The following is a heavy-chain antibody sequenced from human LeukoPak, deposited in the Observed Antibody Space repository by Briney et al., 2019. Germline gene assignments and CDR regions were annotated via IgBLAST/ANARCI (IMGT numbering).Heavy chain of an antibody. V-gene: IGHV3-30*04. J-gene: IGHJ4*02. D-gene: IGHD3-3*01. CDR3: ARDRLAYYDYTTG. CDR2: ISYDGRNK. Sequence: GGSLRLSCADSGFTFSSYAMHWVRQAPGKGLEWVADISYDGRNKYYADSVKGRFTISRDNSKNTLYLQMNSLRAEDTAVYYCARDRLAYYDYTTGWGQGTLVTVSS. CDR1: GFTFSSYA.